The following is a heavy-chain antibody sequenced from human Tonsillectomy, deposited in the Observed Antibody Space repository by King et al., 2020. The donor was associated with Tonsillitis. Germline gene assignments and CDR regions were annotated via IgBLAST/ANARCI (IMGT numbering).Heavy chain of an antibody. CDR2: IWYDGRNK. J-gene: IGHJ6*03. V-gene: IGHV3-33*08. CDR1: GFTFSSYG. D-gene: IGHD1-14*01. CDR3: ARDGIAYYYMDV. Sequence: VQLVESGGGVVRPGRSLRLSCAAPGFTFSSYGMHWVRQAPGKGLEWVAVIWYDGRNKYYADSVKGRFTISRDNSKNTLYLQMNSLRAEDTAVYYCARDGIAYYYMDVWGKGTTVTVSS.